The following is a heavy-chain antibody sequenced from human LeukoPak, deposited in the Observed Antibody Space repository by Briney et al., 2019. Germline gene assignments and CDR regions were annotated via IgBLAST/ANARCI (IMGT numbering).Heavy chain of an antibody. CDR1: GDTLTELS. J-gene: IGHJ4*02. CDR2: FYPEDGET. Sequence: ASVKVSCNVSGDTLTELSMHWVRQAPGKGLEWMGRFYPEDGETIYAQKFQGRVTLTEDTSTHTAYMEMSRLRSEHPGVYYCATDPSRSGGSCYYLWGQGTLATVSS. D-gene: IGHD2-15*01. CDR3: ATDPSRSGGSCYYL. V-gene: IGHV1-24*01.